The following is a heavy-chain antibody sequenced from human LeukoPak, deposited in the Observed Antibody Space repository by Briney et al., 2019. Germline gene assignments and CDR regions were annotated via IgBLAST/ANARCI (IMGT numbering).Heavy chain of an antibody. CDR3: ARDKKSGTSGYYPGAFDI. V-gene: IGHV4-59*01. CDR1: GGSISSYY. CDR2: IYYSGST. D-gene: IGHD3-22*01. J-gene: IGHJ3*02. Sequence: PSETLSLTCTVSGGSISSYYWSWIRQPPGKGLEWIGYIYYSGSTNYNPSLKSRVTISLDTSKNQFSLKLTSVTAADTAVYYCARDKKSGTSGYYPGAFDIWGQGTMVTVSS.